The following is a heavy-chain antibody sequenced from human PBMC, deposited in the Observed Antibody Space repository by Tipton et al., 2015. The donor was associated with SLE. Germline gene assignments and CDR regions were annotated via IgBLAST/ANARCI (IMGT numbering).Heavy chain of an antibody. V-gene: IGHV3-30*02. CDR1: GFTFSSYG. CDR2: IQYDGTNK. CDR3: ARDWFQVYSSSSGHYFDY. Sequence: GSLRLSCAASGFTFSSYGIHWVRQAPGKGLEWVAFIQYDGTNKYFADSVKGRFTISRDNSNNTLYLQMNSLRGEDSAVYYCARDWFQVYSSSSGHYFDYWGRGALVTVSS. D-gene: IGHD6-6*01. J-gene: IGHJ4*02.